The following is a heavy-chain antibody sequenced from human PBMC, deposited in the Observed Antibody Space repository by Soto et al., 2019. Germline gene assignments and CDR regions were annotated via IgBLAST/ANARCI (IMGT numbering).Heavy chain of an antibody. D-gene: IGHD2-21*02. V-gene: IGHV2-5*02. Sequence: QITLKESGPTLVKPTQTLTLTCTFSGFSLSTSGLGVGWIRQPPGKALEWLALIYWDDDKRYSPSLKSRLTITTDTPKNQVVLTMTNMYPVTTATYYCEHRLAVVTPYPGFDAFDTWGEGTMVTVSS. J-gene: IGHJ3*02. CDR1: GFSLSTSGLG. CDR3: EHRLAVVTPYPGFDAFDT. CDR2: IYWDDDK.